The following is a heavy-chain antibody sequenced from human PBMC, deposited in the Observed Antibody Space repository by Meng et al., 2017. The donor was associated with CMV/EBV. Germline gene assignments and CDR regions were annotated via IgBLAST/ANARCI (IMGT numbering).Heavy chain of an antibody. CDR3: ARDPLRSPSF. D-gene: IGHD3-10*01. CDR2: INEDGSET. Sequence: GGSLRLSCAASGFTFSDYWMHWVRKVPGKGLLWVSHINEDGSETNYADAVKCRFTIWRDNTKNTMYLQMNYLRAEDTAVYYCARDPLRSPSFWGKGILVTVSS. CDR1: GFTFSDYW. V-gene: IGHV3-74*01. J-gene: IGHJ4*02.